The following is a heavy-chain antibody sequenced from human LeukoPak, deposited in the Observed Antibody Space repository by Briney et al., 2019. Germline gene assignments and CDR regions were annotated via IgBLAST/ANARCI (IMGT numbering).Heavy chain of an antibody. J-gene: IGHJ5*02. V-gene: IGHV4-39*07. CDR3: ARAIVVVPAAWFDP. CDR2: IYYSGST. CDR1: GGSISSSSYY. D-gene: IGHD2-2*01. Sequence: PSETLSLTCTVSGGSISSSSYYWGWIRQPPGKGLEWIGSIYYSGSTYYNPSLKSRVTISVYTSKNQFSLKLSSVTAADTAVYYCARAIVVVPAAWFDPWGQGTLVTVSS.